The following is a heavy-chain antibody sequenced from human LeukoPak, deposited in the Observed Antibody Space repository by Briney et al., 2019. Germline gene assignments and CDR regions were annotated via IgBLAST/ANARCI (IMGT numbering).Heavy chain of an antibody. CDR3: ARGMDIAAAGTESIYYYYYGMDV. D-gene: IGHD6-13*01. J-gene: IGHJ6*02. CDR1: GGSISSYY. CDR2: IYYSGST. Sequence: SETLSLTCTVSGGSISSYYWSWIRQPPGKGLEWIGYIYYSGSTNYNPSLKSRVTISVDTSKNQFSLKLSSVTAADTAVYYCARGMDIAAAGTESIYYYYYGMDVWGQGTTVTVSS. V-gene: IGHV4-59*08.